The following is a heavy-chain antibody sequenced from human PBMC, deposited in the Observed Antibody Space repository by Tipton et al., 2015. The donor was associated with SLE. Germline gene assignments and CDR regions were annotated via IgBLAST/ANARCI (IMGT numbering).Heavy chain of an antibody. V-gene: IGHV1-18*01. CDR2: ISAYNGNT. CDR1: GYTFTTYG. Sequence: QLVQSGAEVKKPGASVKVSCKASGYTFTTYGISWVRQAPGQGLEWMGWISAYNGNTNYAQKFQGRVSMTTDTSTRTAYMELRSLRSDDTAVYYCARSYYGSRHYYTHADHWGQGTQATVSS. J-gene: IGHJ4*02. CDR3: ARSYYGSRHYYTHADH. D-gene: IGHD3-10*01.